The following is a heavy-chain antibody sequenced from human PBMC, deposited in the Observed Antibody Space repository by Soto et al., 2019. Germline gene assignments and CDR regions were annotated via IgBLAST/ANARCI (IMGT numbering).Heavy chain of an antibody. CDR2: IKQDGSEK. D-gene: IGHD3-9*01. CDR3: ARDLYDILTGYYDY. CDR1: GFTFSSYW. V-gene: IGHV3-7*01. J-gene: IGHJ4*02. Sequence: EVQLVESGGGLVQPGGSPRLSCAASGFTFSSYWMSWVRQAPGKGLEWVANIKQDGSEKYYVDSVKGRFTISRDNAKNSLYLQMNSLRAEDTAVYYCARDLYDILTGYYDYWGQGTLVTVSS.